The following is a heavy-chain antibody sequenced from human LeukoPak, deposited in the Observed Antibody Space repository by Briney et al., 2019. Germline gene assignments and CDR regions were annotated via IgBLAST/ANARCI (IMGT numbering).Heavy chain of an antibody. J-gene: IGHJ4*02. Sequence: SETLSLTCTVSGYSISSGYYWGWIRQPPGKGLEWIGEIDHSGATKYDPSLKSRVTISVDTSKNQFSLKLTSVTAADTAVYFCARGGDGYNPNDYWGQGTLVTVSS. CDR3: ARGGDGYNPNDY. CDR2: IDHSGAT. D-gene: IGHD5-24*01. V-gene: IGHV4-38-2*02. CDR1: GYSISSGYY.